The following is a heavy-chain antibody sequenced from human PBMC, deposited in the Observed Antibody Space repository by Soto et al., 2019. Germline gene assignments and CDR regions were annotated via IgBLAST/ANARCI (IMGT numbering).Heavy chain of an antibody. D-gene: IGHD3-9*01. CDR1: GGSISSGGYY. V-gene: IGHV4-31*03. CDR3: ARGGEGGYDILTGYSTKFDY. Sequence: QVQLQESGPGLVKPSQTLSLTCTVSGGSISSGGYYWSWIRQHPGKGLEWIGYIYYSGSTYYNPSLKSRVTISVDTSKNQFSLKLSSVTAADTAVYYCARGGEGGYDILTGYSTKFDYWGQGTLVTVSS. J-gene: IGHJ4*02. CDR2: IYYSGST.